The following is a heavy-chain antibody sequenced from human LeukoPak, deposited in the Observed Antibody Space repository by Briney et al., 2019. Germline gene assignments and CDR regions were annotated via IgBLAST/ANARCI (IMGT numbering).Heavy chain of an antibody. D-gene: IGHD5-18*01. CDR1: GFTVSSNY. J-gene: IGHJ4*02. Sequence: PGGSLRLSCAASGFTVSSNYMSWVRQAPGKGLEWVSVIYSGGSTYYADSVKGRFTISRDNSKNTLYLQMSSLRAEDTAVYYCARSRYSYGCFDYWGQGTLVTVSS. CDR3: ARSRYSYGCFDY. V-gene: IGHV3-53*01. CDR2: IYSGGST.